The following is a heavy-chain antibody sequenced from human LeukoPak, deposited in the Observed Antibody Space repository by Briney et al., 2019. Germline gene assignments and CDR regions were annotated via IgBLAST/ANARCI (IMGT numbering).Heavy chain of an antibody. CDR1: GDSISSTG. D-gene: IGHD3-16*01. CDR3: AKDRGGSAYPVFDS. Sequence: ETLSLTCTVSGDSISSTGCWTWVRQAPGKGLQWISYINSGSNAIYYADSVKGRFTISRDNAKNFVFLQMNSLGDDDTAVYYCAKDRGGSAYPVFDSWGQGTLVTVSS. J-gene: IGHJ4*02. CDR2: INSGSNAI. V-gene: IGHV3-48*02.